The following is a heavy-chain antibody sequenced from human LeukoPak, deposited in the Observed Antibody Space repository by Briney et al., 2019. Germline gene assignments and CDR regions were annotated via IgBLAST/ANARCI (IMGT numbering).Heavy chain of an antibody. CDR3: AKDLLYSSSWYLFDY. Sequence: GGSLRLSCAASGFTFSSYGMHWVRQAPGKGLEWVAVISYDGSNKYYADSVKGRFTISRDNSRNTLYLQMNSLRAEDTAVYYCAKDLLYSSSWYLFDYWGQGTLVTVSS. D-gene: IGHD6-13*01. V-gene: IGHV3-30*18. CDR1: GFTFSSYG. CDR2: ISYDGSNK. J-gene: IGHJ4*02.